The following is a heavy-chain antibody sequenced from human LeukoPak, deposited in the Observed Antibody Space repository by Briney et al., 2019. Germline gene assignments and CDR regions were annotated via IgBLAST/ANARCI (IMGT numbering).Heavy chain of an antibody. CDR2: IYYRGST. V-gene: IGHV4-59*12. J-gene: IGHJ4*02. Sequence: SETLSLTCTVSGGSISGYYWSWIRQPPGKELEWIGYIYYRGSTNYNPSLKSRVTMSIDTSRNQFSLKLSSVTAADTAVYFCARDQRGGDNWGQGTLVTVSS. D-gene: IGHD2-15*01. CDR1: GGSISGYY. CDR3: ARDQRGGDN.